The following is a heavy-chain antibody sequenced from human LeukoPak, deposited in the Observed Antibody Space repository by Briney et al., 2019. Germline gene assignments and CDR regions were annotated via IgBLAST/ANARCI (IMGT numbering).Heavy chain of an antibody. V-gene: IGHV3-23*01. CDR1: GFTFSSNG. J-gene: IGHJ4*02. Sequence: GGPLRLSCATSGFTFSSNGMSWVRQAPGKGLEWVSAISGTGLNTYYADSVKGRFTISRDNSKNTVSLQMNSLRVEDTAIYYCAKRQSSSVYSPSDSWGQGTLVTVSS. CDR2: ISGTGLNT. D-gene: IGHD6-13*01. CDR3: AKRQSSSVYSPSDS.